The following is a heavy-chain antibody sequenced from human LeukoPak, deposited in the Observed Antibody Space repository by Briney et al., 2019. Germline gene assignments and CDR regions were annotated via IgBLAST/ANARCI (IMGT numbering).Heavy chain of an antibody. CDR3: APHRGGLEDLTFDP. J-gene: IGHJ5*02. D-gene: IGHD3-10*01. CDR2: IDPSDSYT. V-gene: IGHV5-10-1*01. CDR1: GYSFTSYW. Sequence: KHGESLKISCKGSGYSFTSYWISWVRQMPGKGLEWMGRIDPSDSYTNYSPSFQGHVTISADKSISTAYLQWSSLRASDTAMYYCAPHRGGLEDLTFDPWGQGTLVTVSS.